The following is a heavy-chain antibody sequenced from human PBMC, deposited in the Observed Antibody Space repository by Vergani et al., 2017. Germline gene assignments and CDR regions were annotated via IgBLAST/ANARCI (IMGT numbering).Heavy chain of an antibody. CDR3: AKYFRDSTDGLPDS. CDR1: GFTFSTYG. V-gene: IGHV3-33*06. CDR2: IWYDGTNK. Sequence: QVQLVESGGGVVQPGRSLRLSCAASGFTFSTYGMHWVRQAPGKGLEWVAVIWYDGTNKYYADSVKGRFTISRDNSKNTLNLQMNSLRVEDTAVYYCAKYFRDSTDGLPDSWGPGTLVIVSS. D-gene: IGHD2/OR15-2a*01. J-gene: IGHJ4*02.